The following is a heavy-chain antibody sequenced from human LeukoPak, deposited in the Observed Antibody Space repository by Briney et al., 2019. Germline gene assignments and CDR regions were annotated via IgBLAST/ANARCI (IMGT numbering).Heavy chain of an antibody. CDR1: GGTFISYV. Sequence: GASVKVSCKASGGTFISYVISWVRQARGQGLEWMGGIIPIFGTATYAQKFQGRVTTTADESPSTAYMELSSLRSEDTAVYYCARQAARRGRYFDYWGQGTLVTVSS. V-gene: IGHV1-69*13. D-gene: IGHD6-6*01. CDR2: IIPIFGTA. CDR3: ARQAARRGRYFDY. J-gene: IGHJ4*02.